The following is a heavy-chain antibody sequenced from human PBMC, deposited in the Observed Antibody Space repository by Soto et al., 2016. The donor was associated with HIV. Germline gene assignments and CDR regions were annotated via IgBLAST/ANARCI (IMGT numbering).Heavy chain of an antibody. J-gene: IGHJ4*02. Sequence: QVQLQESGPGLVKPSQTLSLTCTVSGDSINSGSYYWSWIRQSAGKGLEWIGRIYTSGSTNYNPSLKSRVTISVDTSKNQFSLKLSSVTAADTAVYFCARDRPAYGDFDQWGQGTLVTVSS. CDR1: GDSINSGSYY. CDR2: IYTSGST. D-gene: IGHD4-17*01. CDR3: ARDRPAYGDFDQ. V-gene: IGHV4-61*02.